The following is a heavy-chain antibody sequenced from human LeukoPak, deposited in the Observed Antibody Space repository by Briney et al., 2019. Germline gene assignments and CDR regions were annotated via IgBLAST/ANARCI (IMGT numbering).Heavy chain of an antibody. D-gene: IGHD6-19*01. CDR3: AKDARRYSGWYFFDH. J-gene: IGHJ4*02. CDR2: ISDGGGIT. Sequence: GGSLRLSCVASGFSFSNLAMRWVRQAPGNGLEWVSVISDGGGITYYADSVKGRFTISRDNSKNTLYLQMNSLRVDDTAVYYCAKDARRYSGWYFFDHWGQGTLVTVSS. CDR1: GFSFSNLA. V-gene: IGHV3-23*01.